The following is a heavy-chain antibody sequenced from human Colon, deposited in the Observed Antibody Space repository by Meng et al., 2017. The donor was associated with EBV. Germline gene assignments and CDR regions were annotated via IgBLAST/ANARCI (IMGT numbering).Heavy chain of an antibody. Sequence: QVELLQSGAEVKKPGXSANVSCKASGYTFSGDALHWLRQAPGQRPEWMGWINTANGNTKYSQNFKGRVSITRDRSATTAYMELSSLTSEDTALYYCATGGRPLWSHWGQGTLVTVSS. J-gene: IGHJ4*02. CDR2: INTANGNT. V-gene: IGHV1-3*04. D-gene: IGHD2-8*02. CDR3: ATGGRPLWSH. CDR1: GYTFSGDA.